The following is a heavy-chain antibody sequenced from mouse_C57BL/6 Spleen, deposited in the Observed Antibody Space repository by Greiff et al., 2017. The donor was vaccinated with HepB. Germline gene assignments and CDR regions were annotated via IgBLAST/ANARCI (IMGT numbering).Heavy chain of an antibody. CDR3: ARNSHYYARRYFDV. J-gene: IGHJ1*03. Sequence: VKLQESGPGLVAPSQSLSITCTVSGFSLTSYAISWVRQPPGKGLEWLGVIWTGGGTNYNSALKSRLSISKDNSKSQVFLKMNSLQTDDTARYYCARNSHYYARRYFDVWGTGTTVTVSS. V-gene: IGHV2-9-1*01. CDR1: GFSLTSYA. CDR2: IWTGGGT. D-gene: IGHD1-2*01.